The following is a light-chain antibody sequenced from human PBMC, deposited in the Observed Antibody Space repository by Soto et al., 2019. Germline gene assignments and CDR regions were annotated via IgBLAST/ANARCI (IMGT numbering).Light chain of an antibody. CDR3: NSFTGISPTLCD. J-gene: IGLJ1*01. Sequence: QSALTQPASVSGSPGQSITISCTGTSRDIGTSNLVSWYQQYPGKAPKLMIYEVTKRPSGISYRFSGSKSGNTASLSTSGLQPDDELPYYCNSFTGISPTLCDFGSGTKHTVL. CDR2: EVT. CDR1: SRDIGTSNL. V-gene: IGLV2-23*02.